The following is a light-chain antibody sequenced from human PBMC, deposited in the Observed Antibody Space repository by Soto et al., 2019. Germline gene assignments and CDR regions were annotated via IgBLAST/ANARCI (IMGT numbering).Light chain of an antibody. Sequence: IQVTQSQASLSASVGERFTISCQASQGISRSLAWYQQKPGKAPKLLIYAASSLQSGVPSRFSGSGFGTDFTLTISSLQPEDSAIYYCQQADTFPITFGQGTRLEIK. CDR2: AAS. J-gene: IGKJ5*01. V-gene: IGKV1D-12*01. CDR3: QQADTFPIT. CDR1: QGISRS.